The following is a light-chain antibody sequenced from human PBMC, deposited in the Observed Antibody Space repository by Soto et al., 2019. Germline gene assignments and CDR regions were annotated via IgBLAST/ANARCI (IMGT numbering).Light chain of an antibody. J-gene: IGLJ2*01. V-gene: IGLV2-23*01. CDR1: SSDVGSYNL. CDR2: EGS. CDR3: CAYAGSSTGVV. Sequence: QSALTQTASVSGSPGQSITISCTGTSSDVGSYNLVSWYQQHPGKAPKLMIYEGSKRPSGVSNRFSGSKSGSTASLTISGLPAEEEADYYCCAYAGSSTGVVFGGGTKLTVL.